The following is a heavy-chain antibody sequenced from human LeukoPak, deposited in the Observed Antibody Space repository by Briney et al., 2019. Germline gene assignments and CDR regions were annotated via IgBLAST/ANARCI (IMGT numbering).Heavy chain of an antibody. CDR3: ARGGHYYYYMDV. CDR2: ISSSGSTI. J-gene: IGHJ6*03. CDR1: GFTFSSCE. Sequence: GGSLRLSCAASGFTFSSCEMNWVRQAPGKGLEWVSYISSSGSTIYYADSVKGRFTISRDNAKNSLYLQMNSLRAEDTAVYYCARGGHYYYYMDVWGKGTTVTVSS. V-gene: IGHV3-48*03. D-gene: IGHD3-16*01.